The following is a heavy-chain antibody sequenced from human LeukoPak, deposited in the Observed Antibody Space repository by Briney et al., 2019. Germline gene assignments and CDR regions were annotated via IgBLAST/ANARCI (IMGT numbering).Heavy chain of an antibody. V-gene: IGHV3-21*01. J-gene: IGHJ6*02. Sequence: GGSLRLSCAASGFTFSSYSMNWVRQAPGKGLEWVSSISSSSSYIYYADSVKGRFTISRDNAKNSLYLQMNSLRAEDTAVYYCARAVVVPAARGYYYHGMDVWGQGTTVTVSS. CDR2: ISSSSSYI. D-gene: IGHD2-2*01. CDR1: GFTFSSYS. CDR3: ARAVVVPAARGYYYHGMDV.